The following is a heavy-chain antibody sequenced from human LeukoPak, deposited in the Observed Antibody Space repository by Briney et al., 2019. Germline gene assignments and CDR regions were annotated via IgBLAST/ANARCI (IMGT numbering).Heavy chain of an antibody. J-gene: IGHJ4*02. Sequence: ASVKVSCKASGYTFTGYYLHWVRQAPGQGLEWVGWINPNSGGTDYAQKFQGRVTMTRDTSISTAYMELTSLRSDGTAVYYCARDGGIAAAEEAYFDYWGQGTLVTVSS. D-gene: IGHD6-13*01. CDR2: INPNSGGT. CDR3: ARDGGIAAAEEAYFDY. CDR1: GYTFTGYY. V-gene: IGHV1-2*02.